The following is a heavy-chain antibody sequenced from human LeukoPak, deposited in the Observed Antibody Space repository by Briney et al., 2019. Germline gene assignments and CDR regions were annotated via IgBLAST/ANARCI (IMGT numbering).Heavy chain of an antibody. J-gene: IGHJ3*02. V-gene: IGHV3-23*01. CDR3: AKDDQDVVDYYDSSIYDI. CDR2: ISGSGGST. CDR1: GFTFSSYA. Sequence: AGGSLRLSCAASGFTFSSYAMSWVRQAPGKGLEWVSAISGSGGSTYHADSVKGRFTISRDNSKNTMYLQMNSLRAEDTAVYYCAKDDQDVVDYYDSSIYDIWGQGTMVTVSS. D-gene: IGHD3-22*01.